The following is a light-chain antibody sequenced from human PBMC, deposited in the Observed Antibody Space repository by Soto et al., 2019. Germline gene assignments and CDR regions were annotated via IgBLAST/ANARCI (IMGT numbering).Light chain of an antibody. V-gene: IGKV3-20*01. J-gene: IGKJ1*01. Sequence: EIVMTQSPATLSVSPGERAILSCRASQSVSSNYLAWYQQKPGQAPRLLIYGASNRATGIPDRFSGSGSGTDFTLTISRLEPEDFAVYYCQQYGSSGTFGQGTKVDIK. CDR1: QSVSSNY. CDR2: GAS. CDR3: QQYGSSGT.